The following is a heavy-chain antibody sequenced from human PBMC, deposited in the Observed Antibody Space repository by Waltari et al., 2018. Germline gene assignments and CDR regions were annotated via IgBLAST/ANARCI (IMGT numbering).Heavy chain of an antibody. Sequence: QVQMVQSGAEVKKPGASVKVSCKASGYSFTASYLHWVRQAPGQGLEWMGRINPNRGATTYAQMFQGRVTMTRDTSISTAYMEVTGLRSDDTAVYYCARVLSTVQLGIFAYWGQGTVVTVAS. V-gene: IGHV1-2*06. CDR1: GYSFTASY. CDR2: INPNRGAT. CDR3: ARVLSTVQLGIFAY. J-gene: IGHJ4*02. D-gene: IGHD7-27*01.